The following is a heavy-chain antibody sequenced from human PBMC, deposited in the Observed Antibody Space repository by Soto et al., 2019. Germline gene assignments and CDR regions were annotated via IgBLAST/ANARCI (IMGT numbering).Heavy chain of an antibody. CDR2: INQDGSEK. V-gene: IGHV3-7*03. J-gene: IGHJ6*02. CDR1: GFIFSNYW. CDR3: VRDAFTHGLLDYYYGLDV. D-gene: IGHD2-8*01. Sequence: EVQLVESGGGLVQPGGSLRLSCVGSGFIFSNYWMSWVRQAPGKGLEWVANINQDGSEKYYVDSVKGRFTISRDNAKNSLYLQMSSLRAEDTAVYYCVRDAFTHGLLDYYYGLDVWGPGTTVTVSS.